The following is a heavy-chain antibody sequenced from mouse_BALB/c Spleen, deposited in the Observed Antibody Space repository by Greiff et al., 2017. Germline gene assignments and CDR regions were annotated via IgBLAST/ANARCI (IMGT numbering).Heavy chain of an antibody. D-gene: IGHD2-4*01. CDR1: GFTFSSYA. V-gene: IGHV5-9-4*01. J-gene: IGHJ3*01. CDR3: ATIYYDYVFAY. Sequence: EVHLVESGGGLVKPGGSLKLSCAASGFTFSSYAMSWVRQSPEKRLEWVAEISSGGSYTYYPDTVTGRFTISRDNAKNTLYLEMSSLRSEDTAMYYCATIYYDYVFAYWGQGTLVTVSA. CDR2: ISSGGSYT.